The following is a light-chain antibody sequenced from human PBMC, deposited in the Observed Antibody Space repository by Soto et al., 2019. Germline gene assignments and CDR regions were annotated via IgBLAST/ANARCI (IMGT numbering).Light chain of an antibody. V-gene: IGKV2-28*01. CDR3: MQALQTLT. CDR1: HILLHNNGYNY. Sequence: IVLTPSPLSLPVTPGDPCSISCSSSHILLHNNGYNYLDWYLRKPGQSPQLLIYLGSNRSSGVPDRFSGSGSGTDFTLKINRVEAEDVGVYYCMQALQTLTFGQGTRLEIK. J-gene: IGKJ5*01. CDR2: LGS.